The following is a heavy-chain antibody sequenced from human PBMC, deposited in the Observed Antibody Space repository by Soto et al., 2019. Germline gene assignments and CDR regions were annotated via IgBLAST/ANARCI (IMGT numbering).Heavy chain of an antibody. J-gene: IGHJ4*02. CDR1: GFAFSSQW. Sequence: EVQLVESGGGLVQPGGSLGLSLPPSGFAFSSQWMYWVRQSPGKGPVWVSYINPDGSRIGYADSVKGRFTISRDNAKNTLYVQMNSLRVEDTAVYYCVKDIRWGRGTLVTVSS. CDR3: VKDIR. CDR2: INPDGSRI. V-gene: IGHV3-74*01.